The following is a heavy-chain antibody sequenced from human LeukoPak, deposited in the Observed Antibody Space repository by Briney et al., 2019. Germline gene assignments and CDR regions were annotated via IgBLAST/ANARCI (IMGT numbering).Heavy chain of an antibody. CDR1: GGSISDYY. V-gene: IGHV4-59*01. D-gene: IGHD6-6*01. J-gene: IGHJ4*02. CDR3: ARGHLVFAY. Sequence: PSDTLSLTCTVSGGSISDYYWSWIRQPPGKGLEWIGYVYYSGSTSYNPSLKSRVTISVDTSKNQFSLKVSSVTAADTALYYCARGHLVFAYWGQGTLVTVSS. CDR2: VYYSGST.